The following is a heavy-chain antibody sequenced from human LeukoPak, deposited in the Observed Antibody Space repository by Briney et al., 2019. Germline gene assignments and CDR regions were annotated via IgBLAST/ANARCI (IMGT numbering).Heavy chain of an antibody. CDR1: GFTFRNYW. CDR3: AREGVLRYFDWLLYYGMDV. D-gene: IGHD3-9*01. J-gene: IGHJ6*02. Sequence: GGSLRLSCEVSGFTFRNYWMHWVRQVPGKGLEWVSRINGDGSSTNYADSVEGRFTISRDNAKNSLYLQMNSLRDEDTAVYYCAREGVLRYFDWLLYYGMDVWGQGTTVTVSS. CDR2: INGDGSST. V-gene: IGHV3-74*01.